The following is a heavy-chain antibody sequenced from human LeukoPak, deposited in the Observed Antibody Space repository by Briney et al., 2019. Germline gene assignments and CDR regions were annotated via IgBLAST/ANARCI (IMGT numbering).Heavy chain of an antibody. CDR3: AKLSYSSDFDY. CDR1: GFTFTTYA. Sequence: GGSLRLSCAASGFTFTTYAMSWVRQAPGKGLEWVSAISGSGGSTYYAHSVKGRFTISRDNSKNTLFLQMNGLRAEDTAVYYCAKLSYSSDFDYWGQGTLVTVSS. J-gene: IGHJ4*02. D-gene: IGHD1-26*01. V-gene: IGHV3-23*01. CDR2: ISGSGGST.